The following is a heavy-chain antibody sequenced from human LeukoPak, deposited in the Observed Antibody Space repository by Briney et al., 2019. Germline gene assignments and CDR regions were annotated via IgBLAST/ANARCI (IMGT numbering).Heavy chain of an antibody. V-gene: IGHV3-7*03. CDR3: AKGGVYCSSTSCRTYYYYMDV. J-gene: IGHJ6*03. Sequence: TGGSLRLSCAASGFTFSSYWMSWVRQAPGKGLEWVANIKKDGSEKYYVDSVKGRFTISRDNAKNSLYLQMNSLRTEDTALYYCAKGGVYCSSTSCRTYYYYMDVWGKGTTVTVSS. CDR2: IKKDGSEK. CDR1: GFTFSSYW. D-gene: IGHD2-2*01.